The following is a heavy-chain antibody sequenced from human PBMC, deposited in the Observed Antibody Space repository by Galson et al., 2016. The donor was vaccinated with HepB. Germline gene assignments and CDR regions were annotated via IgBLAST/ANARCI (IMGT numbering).Heavy chain of an antibody. CDR1: GGSISSGGYS. J-gene: IGHJ4*02. Sequence: TLSLTCAVSGGSISSGGYSWSWIRQPPGKGLEWIGNIYPSGNTYQNPSLKSRVTISVDRSTNQFSLNLSSVTAADTAVYYCARRIASRTVGSDYFDYWGQGILVTVSS. D-gene: IGHD6-6*01. CDR3: ARRIASRTVGSDYFDY. V-gene: IGHV4-30-2*01. CDR2: IYPSGNT.